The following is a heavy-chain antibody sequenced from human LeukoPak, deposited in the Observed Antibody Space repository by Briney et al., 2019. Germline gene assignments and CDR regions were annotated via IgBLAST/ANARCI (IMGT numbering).Heavy chain of an antibody. CDR3: ARVSDYYYYGMDV. V-gene: IGHV3-7*01. CDR1: GFTFSSYW. CDR2: IKQDGSEK. J-gene: IGHJ6*02. Sequence: GGSLRPSCAASGFTFSSYWMSWVRQAPGRGLEWVANIKQDGSEKYYVDSVKGRFTVSRDNAKNSLYLQMNSLRAEDTAVYYCARVSDYYYYGMDVWGQGTTVTVSS.